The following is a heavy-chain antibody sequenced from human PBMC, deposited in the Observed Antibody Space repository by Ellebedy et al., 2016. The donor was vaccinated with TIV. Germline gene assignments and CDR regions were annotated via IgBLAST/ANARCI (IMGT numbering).Heavy chain of an antibody. CDR2: IIPIFGTA. D-gene: IGHD3-10*01. V-gene: IGHV1-69*06. CDR3: ASCSYYNTFFGY. Sequence: SVKVSCXASGGTFSSYAISWVRQAPGQGLEWMGGIIPIFGTANYAQKFQGRVTITADKSTSTAYMELSSLRSEDTAVYYCASCSYYNTFFGYWGQGTLVTVSS. CDR1: GGTFSSYA. J-gene: IGHJ4*02.